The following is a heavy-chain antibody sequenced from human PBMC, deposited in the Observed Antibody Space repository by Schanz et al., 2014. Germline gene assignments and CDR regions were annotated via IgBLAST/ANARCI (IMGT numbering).Heavy chain of an antibody. J-gene: IGHJ4*02. D-gene: IGHD3-22*01. CDR3: ARYYETSYYPLFHRDY. CDR2: IRYDGSNQ. CDR1: GFTFTNLG. Sequence: QVQLVESGGGVVQPGGSLRLSCAASGFTFTNLGMHWVRRAPGKGLEWVAFIRYDGSNQYYADSVKGRFTISRDNSKNTLYLQMNSLRAEDPAVYYCARYYETSYYPLFHRDYRGQGTLVTVSS. V-gene: IGHV3-30*02.